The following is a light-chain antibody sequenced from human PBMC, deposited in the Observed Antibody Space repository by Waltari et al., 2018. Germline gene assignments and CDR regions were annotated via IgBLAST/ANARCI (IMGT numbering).Light chain of an antibody. CDR1: SGHSSNI. J-gene: IGLJ3*02. Sequence: QLVLTQSPSASASLGASVKLTCTLSSGHSSNIIAWLQQQPGKGPRYLMKVNSDGSNRKGDVIPARLSGSSSGAERYLTISSLQSEDEADYYCETGGHGTWVFGGGTKLTVL. CDR3: ETGGHGTWV. CDR2: VNSDGSN. V-gene: IGLV4-69*01.